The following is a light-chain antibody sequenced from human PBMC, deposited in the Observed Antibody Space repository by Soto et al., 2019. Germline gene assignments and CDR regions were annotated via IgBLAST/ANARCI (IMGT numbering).Light chain of an antibody. CDR3: QHYSSSSWT. CDR1: QSVSSSY. V-gene: IGKV3-20*01. CDR2: GAS. Sequence: EIVLTQSPGTLSLSPGERATLSCRASQSVSSSYLTWYQQKPGQAPRLLIYGASSRATGIPHRFSGSGSGTDFTLTISRLEPEDFAVYYCQHYSSSSWTFGQGTKVEIK. J-gene: IGKJ1*01.